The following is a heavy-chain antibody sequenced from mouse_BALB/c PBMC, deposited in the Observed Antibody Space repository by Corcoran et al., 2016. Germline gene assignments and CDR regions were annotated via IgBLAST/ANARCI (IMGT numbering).Heavy chain of an antibody. Sequence: QIQLVQSGPELKKPGETVKISCKASGYTFTNYGLNWVKQAPGKGLKWMGWINPFTGEPTDADDFKGRFAFPLETSASPAYLQFNNLKNEDTATDFCARPVLRRREDYAMDYWGQGTSVTVSS. CDR3: ARPVLRRREDYAMDY. J-gene: IGHJ4*01. CDR1: GYTFTNYG. V-gene: IGHV9-3-1*01. D-gene: IGHD1-1*01. CDR2: INPFTGEP.